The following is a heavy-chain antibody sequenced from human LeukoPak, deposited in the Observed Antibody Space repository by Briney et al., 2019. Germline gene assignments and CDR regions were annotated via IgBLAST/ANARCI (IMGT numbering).Heavy chain of an antibody. V-gene: IGHV3-74*01. Sequence: GGSLGLSCAASGFTFTNSWMHWVRQAPGKGLVWVSRINSDGKTTTYAGSAKGRFTISRDNAKNTLYLQMNSLSAEDTALYFCARDYPPYLGQGTLVTVSA. CDR1: GFTFTNSW. CDR2: INSDGKTT. CDR3: ARDYPPY. J-gene: IGHJ4*02.